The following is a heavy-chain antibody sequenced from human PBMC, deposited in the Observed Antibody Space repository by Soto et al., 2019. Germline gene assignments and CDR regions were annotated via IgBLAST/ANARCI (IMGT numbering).Heavy chain of an antibody. V-gene: IGHV4-59*08. CDR3: VRTNHVDY. D-gene: IGHD2-8*01. J-gene: IGHJ4*02. CDR1: GGSINNYY. Sequence: QVQLQESGPGLVKPSETLSLTCTVSGGSINNYYWSWMRQPPGKGLEWIGYIYYSGSTNYNPSLRNRVTTSVDTSKNQCSLKLRSVTAADTAVYYCVRTNHVDYWGQGSLVTVSS. CDR2: IYYSGST.